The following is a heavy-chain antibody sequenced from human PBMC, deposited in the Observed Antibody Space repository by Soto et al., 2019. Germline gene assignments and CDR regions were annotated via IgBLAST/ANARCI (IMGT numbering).Heavy chain of an antibody. J-gene: IGHJ4*02. CDR2: ISDDGSNK. CDR1: GFTFRNYA. V-gene: IGHV3-30-3*01. Sequence: QVQLLESGGGVVQPGRSLRLSCELSGFTFRNYALHWVRQAPGKGLEWVAVISDDGSNKYYADSVKGRFTISRDNSKYTLYLEMNSLKAEDTAVYYCARDRFAGSWSYFDYWGQGTPVTVSS. D-gene: IGHD6-13*01. CDR3: ARDRFAGSWSYFDY.